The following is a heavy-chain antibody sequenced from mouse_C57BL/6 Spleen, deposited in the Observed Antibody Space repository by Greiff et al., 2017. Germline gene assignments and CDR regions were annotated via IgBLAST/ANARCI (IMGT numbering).Heavy chain of an antibody. V-gene: IGHV5-4*01. D-gene: IGHD2-2*01. CDR3: ARDGYYYAMDY. Sequence: EVQRVESGGGLVKPGGSLKLSCAASGFTFSSYAMSWVRQTPEKWLEWVATISDGGSYTYYPDNVKGRFTISRDNAKNNLYLQMSHLKSEDTAMYYGARDGYYYAMDYWGQGTSVTVSS. CDR2: ISDGGSYT. J-gene: IGHJ4*01. CDR1: GFTFSSYA.